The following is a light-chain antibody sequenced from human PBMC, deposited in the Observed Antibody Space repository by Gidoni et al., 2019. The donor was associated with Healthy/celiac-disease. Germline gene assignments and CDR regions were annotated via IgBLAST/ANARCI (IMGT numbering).Light chain of an antibody. V-gene: IGKV1-13*02. J-gene: IGKJ3*01. CDR3: QQFNSYPRFT. Sequence: AILLTQSPSSLSASVGDRVTITCRASQGISSALAWYQQKPGKAPKLLIYDASSLESGVPSRFSGSGSGTDFTLTISRLQPEDFATYYCQQFNSYPRFTFGPGTKVDIK. CDR2: DAS. CDR1: QGISSA.